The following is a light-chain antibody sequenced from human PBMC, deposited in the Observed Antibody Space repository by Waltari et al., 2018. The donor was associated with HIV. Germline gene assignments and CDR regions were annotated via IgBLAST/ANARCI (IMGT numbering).Light chain of an antibody. CDR1: QKILFSSTNKNY. V-gene: IGKV4-1*01. J-gene: IGKJ1*01. CDR2: WAS. Sequence: DIVLTQSQESLAVSLGERTTMNCKSSQKILFSSTNKNYLSWYQQRPGQPPRLLIYWASSRESGVPERFTGSGSGTNFTLTISRLQADDVAVYFCQQYYSTPRTFGQGTKV. CDR3: QQYYSTPRT.